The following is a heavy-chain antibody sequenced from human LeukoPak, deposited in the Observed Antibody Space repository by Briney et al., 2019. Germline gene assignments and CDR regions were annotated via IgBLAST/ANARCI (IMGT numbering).Heavy chain of an antibody. Sequence: PGGSLRLSCAASGFTFSSYAMHWVRQAPGKGLEWVAVISYDGSNKYYADSVKGRFTISRDNSKNTLYLQMNSLRAEDTAVYYCAREEGTRGLHFDYWGQGTLVTVSS. V-gene: IGHV3-30-3*01. CDR3: AREEGTRGLHFDY. CDR2: ISYDGSNK. CDR1: GFTFSSYA. J-gene: IGHJ4*02.